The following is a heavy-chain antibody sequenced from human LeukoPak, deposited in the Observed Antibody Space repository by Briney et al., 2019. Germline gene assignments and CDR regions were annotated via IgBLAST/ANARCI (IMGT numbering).Heavy chain of an antibody. CDR2: ISGSGGST. J-gene: IGHJ5*02. Sequence: PGGSLRLSCAASGFTFSSYAMSWVRQAPGKGLEWVSAISGSGGSTYYADSVKGRFTISRDNSKNTLYLQMNSLRAEDTAVHYCAKDTIAAAGTRWFDPWGQGTLVTVSS. V-gene: IGHV3-23*01. D-gene: IGHD6-13*01. CDR3: AKDTIAAAGTRWFDP. CDR1: GFTFSSYA.